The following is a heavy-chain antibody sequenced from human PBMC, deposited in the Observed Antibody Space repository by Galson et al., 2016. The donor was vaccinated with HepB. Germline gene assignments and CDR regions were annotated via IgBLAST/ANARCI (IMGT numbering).Heavy chain of an antibody. CDR3: ARGPRFCGVGTCNSGHS. CDR2: MSPNSGNT. CDR1: GYTFTIYD. Sequence: SVKVSCKASGYTFTIYDVIWVRQTTGQGLEWVGWMSPNSGNTGYAQKFQGRVTMTRNTSISTAYMELRSLRSEDTAVYYCARGPRFCGVGTCNSGHSWGQGTLVTVSS. V-gene: IGHV1-8*01. J-gene: IGHJ4*02. D-gene: IGHD2-21*01.